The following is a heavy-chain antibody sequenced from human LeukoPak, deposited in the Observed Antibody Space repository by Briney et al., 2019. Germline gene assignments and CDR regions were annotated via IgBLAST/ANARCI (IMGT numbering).Heavy chain of an antibody. Sequence: SETLSLTCAVYGGSFSGYYWSWIRQPPGKGLEWIGEINHSGSTNYNPSLKSRVTISVDTSKNQFSLKLSSVTAADTAVYYCAGFQLVSGYFDYWGQGTLVTVSS. CDR2: INHSGST. J-gene: IGHJ4*02. V-gene: IGHV4-34*01. CDR3: AGFQLVSGYFDY. CDR1: GGSFSGYY. D-gene: IGHD6-6*01.